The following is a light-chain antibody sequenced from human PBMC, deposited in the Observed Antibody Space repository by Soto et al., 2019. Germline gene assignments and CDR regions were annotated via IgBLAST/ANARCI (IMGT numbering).Light chain of an antibody. V-gene: IGLV2-14*03. CDR1: SSDVGGYNY. Sequence: QSALTQPASVSGSPGQSITISCTGTSSDVGGYNYVSWYQQHPGKVPKLMIYDVSNRPSGVSNRVSGSKSGNTASLTISGLQAEDEAEYYCSSYTSSSTYGFGIGTKRTVL. CDR3: SSYTSSSTYG. CDR2: DVS. J-gene: IGLJ1*01.